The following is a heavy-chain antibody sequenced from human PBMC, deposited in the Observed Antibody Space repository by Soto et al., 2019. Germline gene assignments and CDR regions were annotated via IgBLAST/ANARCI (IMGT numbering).Heavy chain of an antibody. CDR3: GRRYSGYDDY. D-gene: IGHD5-12*01. V-gene: IGHV4-59*08. Sequence: SETLSLTCTVSGGSISSYYWSWIRQPPGKGLEWIGYIYFSGSANYNPSLKSRVTISVDTSKNQFSLKLSSVTAADTAVYYCGRRYSGYDDYWGQGTLVTFSS. CDR2: IYFSGSA. CDR1: GGSISSYY. J-gene: IGHJ4*02.